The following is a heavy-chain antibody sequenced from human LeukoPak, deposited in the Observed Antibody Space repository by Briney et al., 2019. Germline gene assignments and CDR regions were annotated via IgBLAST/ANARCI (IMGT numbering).Heavy chain of an antibody. J-gene: IGHJ3*02. V-gene: IGHV3-7*01. CDR2: IKQGGSEK. CDR3: ASVYSPFAFDI. CDR1: GLTFSSYW. D-gene: IGHD1-26*01. Sequence: GRSLRLSCAASGLTFSSYWMSWVRQAPGKGLEWVANIKQGGSEKYYVDSVKGRFTISRDNAKNSLYLQMNSLRAEDTAVYYCASVYSPFAFDIWGQGTMVTVSS.